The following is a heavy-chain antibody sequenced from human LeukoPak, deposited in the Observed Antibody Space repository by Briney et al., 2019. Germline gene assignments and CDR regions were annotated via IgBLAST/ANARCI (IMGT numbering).Heavy chain of an antibody. Sequence: ASVKVSCKASGYTFTTYDINWVRQATGQGLEWMGWMNPNSGHTGYTQKFQGRVTMTRNTSISTAYMELSSLRSEDTAVYYCARGRGSGHKENWFDPWGQGTLVTVSS. CDR3: ARGRGSGHKENWFDP. D-gene: IGHD6-19*01. CDR2: MNPNSGHT. J-gene: IGHJ5*02. V-gene: IGHV1-8*01. CDR1: GYTFTTYD.